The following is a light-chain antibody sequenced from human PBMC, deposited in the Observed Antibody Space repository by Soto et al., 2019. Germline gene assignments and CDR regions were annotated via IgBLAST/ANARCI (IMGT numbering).Light chain of an antibody. CDR2: DAS. CDR3: EQYDNQQWT. CDR1: ESVRDSH. J-gene: IGKJ1*01. V-gene: IGKV3-20*01. Sequence: EIVLTQSPGTLSSSPGGRVTLSCRASESVRDSHLAWFQQKPGQAPRLLIYDASRRATGIPDRFSGSGSGTEFTLTISRLEPEDVAVYYGEQYDNQQWTFGQGTKVEIK.